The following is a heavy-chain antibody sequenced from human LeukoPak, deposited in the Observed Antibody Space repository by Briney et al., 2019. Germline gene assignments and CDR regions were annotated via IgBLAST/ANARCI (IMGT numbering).Heavy chain of an antibody. V-gene: IGHV3-7*01. CDR3: ARGRGIAL. CDR1: GFTFDNYW. CDR2: MVDDGNKK. D-gene: IGHD6-13*01. Sequence: QPGGSLRLSCAASGFTFDNYWMNWVRQAPGKGLEWVANMVDDGNKKNCVDSVKGRFTISRDNVKSSLYLQMNSLRVEDTAVYYCARGRGIALWGQGTLVTVSS. J-gene: IGHJ4*02.